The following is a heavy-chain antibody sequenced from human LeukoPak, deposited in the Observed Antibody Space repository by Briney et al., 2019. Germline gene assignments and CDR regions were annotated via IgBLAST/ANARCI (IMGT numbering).Heavy chain of an antibody. V-gene: IGHV4-4*07. J-gene: IGHJ6*02. Sequence: SETLSLTCTVSGGSISSYYWSWIRQPAGKGLEWIGRIYTSGNTNYNPSLKSRVTMSVDTSKNQFSLKLSSVTAADTAVYYCARDEQQLVPRGMDVRGQGTTVTVSS. D-gene: IGHD6-13*01. CDR2: IYTSGNT. CDR3: ARDEQQLVPRGMDV. CDR1: GGSISSYY.